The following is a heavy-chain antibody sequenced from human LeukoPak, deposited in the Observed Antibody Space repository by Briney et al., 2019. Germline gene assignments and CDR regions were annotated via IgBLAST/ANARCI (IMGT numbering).Heavy chain of an antibody. Sequence: PSETLSLTCAVYGGSFSGYYWSWIRQPPGKGLEWIGEINHSGSTNYNPSLKSRVTISVDTSKNQFSLKLSSVIAADTAVYYCARSPGYYDSSGYSIPDAFDIWGQGTMVTVSS. CDR3: ARSPGYYDSSGYSIPDAFDI. CDR1: GGSFSGYY. D-gene: IGHD3-22*01. J-gene: IGHJ3*02. CDR2: INHSGST. V-gene: IGHV4-34*01.